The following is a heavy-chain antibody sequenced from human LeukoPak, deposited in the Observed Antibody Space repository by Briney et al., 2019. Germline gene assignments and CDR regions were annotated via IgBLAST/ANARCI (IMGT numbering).Heavy chain of an antibody. Sequence: SETLSLTCTVSGGSISSSTYYWGWIRQPPGKGLEWIGYIYYSGSTNYNPSLKSRVTISVDTSKNQFSLKLSSVTAADTAVYYCAADTAMVHDAFDIWGQGTMVTVSS. J-gene: IGHJ3*02. CDR3: AADTAMVHDAFDI. CDR1: GGSISSSTYY. V-gene: IGHV4-61*05. D-gene: IGHD5-18*01. CDR2: IYYSGST.